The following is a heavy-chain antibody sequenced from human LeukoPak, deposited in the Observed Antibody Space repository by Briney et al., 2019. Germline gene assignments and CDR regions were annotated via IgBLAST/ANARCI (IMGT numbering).Heavy chain of an antibody. CDR1: GYTFTGYY. Sequence: ASVKVSCKASGYTFTGYYMHWVRQAPGQRLEWMGWINAGNGNTKYSQKFQGRVTITRDTSASTAYMELSSLRSEDTAVYYCARGGLAYCGGDCYSWFDPWGQGTLVTVSS. J-gene: IGHJ5*02. D-gene: IGHD2-21*02. V-gene: IGHV1-3*01. CDR2: INAGNGNT. CDR3: ARGGLAYCGGDCYSWFDP.